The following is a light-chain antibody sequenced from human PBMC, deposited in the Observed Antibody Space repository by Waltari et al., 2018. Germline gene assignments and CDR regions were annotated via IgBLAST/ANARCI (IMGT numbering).Light chain of an antibody. CDR1: QSISSY. J-gene: IGKJ3*01. V-gene: IGKV1-39*01. CDR2: AAS. Sequence: DIQMTQSPSSLSASVGDRVTITCRASQSISSYLNWSQQKPGKAPKLLIYAASSLQSGVPSRFSGSGSGTDFTLTISSLQPEDFATYYCQQSYSTPGITFGPGTKVDIK. CDR3: QQSYSTPGIT.